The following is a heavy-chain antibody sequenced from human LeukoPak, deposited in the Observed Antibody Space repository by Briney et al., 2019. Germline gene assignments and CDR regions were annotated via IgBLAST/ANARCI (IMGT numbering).Heavy chain of an antibody. CDR1: GYTFTSYA. Sequence: GASVKVSCKASGYTFTSYAMNWVRQAPGQGLEWMGWINTNTGNPTYAQGFTGRFVFSLDTSVSTAYLQISSLKAEDTAVYYCARDYPPRYSSGWYGGDYWGQGTLVTVSS. J-gene: IGHJ4*02. V-gene: IGHV7-4-1*02. CDR3: ARDYPPRYSSGWYGGDY. CDR2: INTNTGNP. D-gene: IGHD6-19*01.